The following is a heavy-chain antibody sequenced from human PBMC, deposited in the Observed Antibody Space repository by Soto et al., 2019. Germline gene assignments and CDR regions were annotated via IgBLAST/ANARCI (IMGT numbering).Heavy chain of an antibody. D-gene: IGHD1-7*01. J-gene: IGHJ6*03. V-gene: IGHV6-1*01. CDR3: AGTTSHQWYYMDV. CDR2: TYYRSRWYN. Sequence: SQTLSLTCAISGDSVSSDSAAWNWIRLSPSRGLEWLARTYYRSRWYNDYAVSVRSRITVNPDTSKNQFSLQLTSVTPEDTAVYYCAGTTSHQWYYMDVWGKGTTVTVSS. CDR1: GDSVSSDSAA.